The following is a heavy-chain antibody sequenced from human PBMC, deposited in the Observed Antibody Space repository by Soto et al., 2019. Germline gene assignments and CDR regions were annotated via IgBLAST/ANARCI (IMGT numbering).Heavy chain of an antibody. CDR3: AQDHTSEYEGSGAY. CDR1: GFTFSSYG. Sequence: PGGSLRLSCAASGFTFSSYGMHWVRQAPGRGLEWVAVISYDGSNKFYTDSVKGRFTISRDNSKNTLYLQLNSLRAEDTAVYYCAQDHTSEYEGSGAYWGQGTLVTVYS. CDR2: ISYDGSNK. D-gene: IGHD2-8*02. J-gene: IGHJ4*02. V-gene: IGHV3-30*18.